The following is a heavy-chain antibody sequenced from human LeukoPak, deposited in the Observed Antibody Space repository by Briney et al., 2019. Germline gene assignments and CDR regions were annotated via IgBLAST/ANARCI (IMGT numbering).Heavy chain of an antibody. CDR2: IIPIFGTA. D-gene: IGHD5-12*01. J-gene: IGHJ4*02. CDR1: GGTFSSYA. Sequence: SVKVSCKASGGTFSSYAISWVRQAPGQGLEWMGRIIPIFGTANYAQKFQGRVTITTDESTSTAYMELSSLRSEDTAVYYCARSSPIVATTLYYFDYWGQGTLVTVSS. V-gene: IGHV1-69*05. CDR3: ARSSPIVATTLYYFDY.